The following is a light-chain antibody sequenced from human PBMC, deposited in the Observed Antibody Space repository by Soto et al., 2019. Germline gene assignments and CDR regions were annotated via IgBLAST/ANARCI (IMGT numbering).Light chain of an antibody. CDR3: QKYYSYPWT. Sequence: AIRMTQSPSSFSASTGDRVTITCRASQGISSYLAWYQQKPGKAPKLLIYAASTLQSGVPSRFSGSGSGTDFTLTISCLQSEDFATYYCQKYYSYPWTFGQGTKVDIK. V-gene: IGKV1-8*01. J-gene: IGKJ1*01. CDR2: AAS. CDR1: QGISSY.